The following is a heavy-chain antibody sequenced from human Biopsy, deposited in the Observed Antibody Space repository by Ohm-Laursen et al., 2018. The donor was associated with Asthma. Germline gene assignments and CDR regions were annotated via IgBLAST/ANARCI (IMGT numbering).Heavy chain of an antibody. V-gene: IGHV7-4-1*02. D-gene: IGHD3-22*01. J-gene: IGHJ4*02. CDR1: GYTVTRYA. Sequence: ASVKVSCKAYGYTVTRYAINWARQAPGQGLEWMGWINTNTGNPTYAQGFTGRFVFSLDTSVNTAHLQISSLKAEDTAVYYCARMISYYHEMRAPFFDYWGQGALVTVSS. CDR3: ARMISYYHEMRAPFFDY. CDR2: INTNTGNP.